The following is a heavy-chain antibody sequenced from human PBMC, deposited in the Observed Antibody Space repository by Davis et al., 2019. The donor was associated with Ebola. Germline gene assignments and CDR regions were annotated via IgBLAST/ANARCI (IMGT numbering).Heavy chain of an antibody. Sequence: HSQTPSLTCDISGHTVSINSAGWNWIRQSPSRGLEWLGRTYYNSKWYSDYATSVESRVTVNLDTSKNQFSLHLNSVTPEDTAVYYCARGWLRTGLDVWGKGTTVTVSS. CDR1: GHTVSINSAG. CDR2: TYYNSKWYS. CDR3: ARGWLRTGLDV. J-gene: IGHJ6*04. V-gene: IGHV6-1*01. D-gene: IGHD5-12*01.